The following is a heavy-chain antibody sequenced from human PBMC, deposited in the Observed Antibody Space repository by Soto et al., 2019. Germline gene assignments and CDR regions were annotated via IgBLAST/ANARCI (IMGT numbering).Heavy chain of an antibody. V-gene: IGHV4-31*03. D-gene: IGHD3-10*01. J-gene: IGHJ4*02. Sequence: PSETLSLTCTFSGGSLSSGLDYWGWHRQHPGKGLEWIRYIYYSGITYYTSSLKRRVTISVDKSKNRCSLKLSSVTAADTAVYYCAIDLYGTGSYYFPWHCGHWGQGTLVNVSS. CDR3: AIDLYGTGSYYFPWHCGH. CDR1: GGSLSSGLDY. CDR2: IYYSGIT.